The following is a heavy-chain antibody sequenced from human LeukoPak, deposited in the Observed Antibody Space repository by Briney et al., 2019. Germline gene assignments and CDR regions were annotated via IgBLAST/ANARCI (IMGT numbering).Heavy chain of an antibody. V-gene: IGHV3-48*03. CDR3: VRGRYSSGWYKDKNWFDP. Sequence: PGGSLRLSCAASGFTFSSYEMNWVRQAPGKGLEWVSYISSSGSTIYYADSVKGRFTISRDNAKNSLYLQMNSLRAEDTAVYCCVRGRYSSGWYKDKNWFDPWGQGTPVTVSS. J-gene: IGHJ5*02. CDR2: ISSSGSTI. CDR1: GFTFSSYE. D-gene: IGHD6-19*01.